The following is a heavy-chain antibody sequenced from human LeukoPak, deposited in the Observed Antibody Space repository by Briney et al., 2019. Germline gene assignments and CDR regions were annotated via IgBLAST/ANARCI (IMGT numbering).Heavy chain of an antibody. D-gene: IGHD1-1*01. J-gene: IGHJ4*02. CDR1: GFTFSYYG. CDR2: VRYGGSNK. Sequence: GGSLRLSCAASGFTFSYYGMHWVRQAPGKGLEWVAFVRYGGSNKYYPDSVKGRFTISSDNSKNTLYLQMNSLRAEDTAVYYCAKGTTGTTGSLFDYWGQGTLVTVSS. CDR3: AKGTTGTTGSLFDY. V-gene: IGHV3-30*02.